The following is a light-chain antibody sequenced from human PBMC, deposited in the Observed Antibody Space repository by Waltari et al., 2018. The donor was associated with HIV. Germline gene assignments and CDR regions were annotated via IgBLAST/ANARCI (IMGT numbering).Light chain of an antibody. CDR3: SSYTSTRTLV. Sequence: QSALPQPASVSGSPGQSITISCTVRSSDVGGYNYVSWYQQHPGKAPKLMIYEVSFRPSGVSNRFSGSKSGNTASLTISGLQAEDEADYYCSSYTSTRTLVFGSGTKVTVL. V-gene: IGLV2-14*01. CDR2: EVS. J-gene: IGLJ1*01. CDR1: SSDVGGYNY.